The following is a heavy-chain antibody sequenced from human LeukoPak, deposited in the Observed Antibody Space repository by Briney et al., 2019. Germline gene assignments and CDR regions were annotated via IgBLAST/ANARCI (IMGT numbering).Heavy chain of an antibody. V-gene: IGHV3-21*01. CDR3: ASPEIGGNWNPFDY. CDR2: ISSSSSYI. J-gene: IGHJ4*02. CDR1: GFTFSSYS. Sequence: GGSLRLSCAASGFTFSSYSMNWVRQAPGKGLEWVSSISSSSSYIYYADSVKGRFTISRDNAKNSLYLQMNSLRAEDTAVYYCASPEIGGNWNPFDYWGQGTLVTVSS. D-gene: IGHD1-1*01.